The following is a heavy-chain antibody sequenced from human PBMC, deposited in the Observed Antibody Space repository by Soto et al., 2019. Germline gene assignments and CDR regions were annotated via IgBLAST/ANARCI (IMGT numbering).Heavy chain of an antibody. CDR3: ARRPIMITLGGVIDYYFDF. D-gene: IGHD3-16*02. J-gene: IGHJ4*02. V-gene: IGHV4-39*01. CDR1: GGAVSSVSSY. CDR2: IYYSGST. Sequence: TEALSLTCPVSGGAVSSVSSYWSWILHPPGKGLEGIGNIYYSGSTSYNPSLRSRVTISIDTSKNQFSLKLTSVSAADTAVYYCARRPIMITLGGVIDYYFDFWGQGSLVTVSS.